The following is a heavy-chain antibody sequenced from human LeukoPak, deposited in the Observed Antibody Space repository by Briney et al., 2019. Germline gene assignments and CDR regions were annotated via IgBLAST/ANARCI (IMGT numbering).Heavy chain of an antibody. Sequence: GRSLRLSCAASGFTFSSYAMHWVRQAPGKGLEWVAVISYDGSNKYYADSVKGRFTISRDNSKNTLYLQMNSLRAEDTAVYYCARANSGSLFAPFDYWGQGTLVTVSS. J-gene: IGHJ4*02. D-gene: IGHD1-26*01. CDR3: ARANSGSLFAPFDY. CDR1: GFTFSSYA. CDR2: ISYDGSNK. V-gene: IGHV3-30-3*01.